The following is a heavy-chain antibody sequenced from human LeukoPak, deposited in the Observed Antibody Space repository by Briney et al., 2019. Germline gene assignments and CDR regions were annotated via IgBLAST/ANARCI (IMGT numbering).Heavy chain of an antibody. J-gene: IGHJ5*02. Sequence: QPGGSLRLSCAASGFTFSSYAMHWVRQAPGKGLEWVAVISYDGSNKYYADSVKGRFTISRDNSKNTLYLQMNSLRAEDTAVYYCARGAVPAANGWFDPWGQGTLVTVSS. CDR1: GFTFSSYA. CDR2: ISYDGSNK. CDR3: ARGAVPAANGWFDP. V-gene: IGHV3-30-3*01. D-gene: IGHD2-2*01.